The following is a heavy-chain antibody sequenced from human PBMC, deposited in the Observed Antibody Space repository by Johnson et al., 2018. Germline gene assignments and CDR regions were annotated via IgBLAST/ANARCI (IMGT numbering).Heavy chain of an antibody. J-gene: IGHJ3*02. Sequence: EVQLVESGGGLVQPGGSLRVSCAASGFTFSSYAMTWVRQAPGKGLEWVSAISGRGYSTSYADSVKGRFTISRDNPKNTLSLQMHSMRVVDTAVYYCAKDRMGASHRKAFDTWGQGTRVTVSS. D-gene: IGHD2-8*01. V-gene: IGHV3-23*04. CDR3: AKDRMGASHRKAFDT. CDR2: ISGRGYST. CDR1: GFTFSSYA.